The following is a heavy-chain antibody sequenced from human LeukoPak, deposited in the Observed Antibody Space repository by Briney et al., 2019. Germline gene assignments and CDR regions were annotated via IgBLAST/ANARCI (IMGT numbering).Heavy chain of an antibody. Sequence: PGGSLRLSXAASGFTFSSYSMNWVRQAPGKGLEWDSYISSSSSTIYYADSVKGRFTISRDNAKNSLYLQMNSLRAEDTAVYYCARTLGSWYGGYFDYWGQGTLVTVSS. J-gene: IGHJ4*02. D-gene: IGHD6-13*01. V-gene: IGHV3-48*01. CDR1: GFTFSSYS. CDR3: ARTLGSWYGGYFDY. CDR2: ISSSSSTI.